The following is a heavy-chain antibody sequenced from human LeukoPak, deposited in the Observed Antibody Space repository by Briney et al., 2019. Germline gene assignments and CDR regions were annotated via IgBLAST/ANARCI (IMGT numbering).Heavy chain of an antibody. CDR1: GGSFSGYY. CDR2: INHSGST. V-gene: IGHV4-34*03. Sequence: SETLSLTCAVYGGSFSGYYWSWIRQPPGKGLEWIGEINHSGSTNYNPSLKSRVTISVDTSKNQFSLRLNSVTAADTAVSGGTSRVDYWGQGTLVTVSS. J-gene: IGHJ4*02. CDR3: TSRVDY. D-gene: IGHD3-16*01.